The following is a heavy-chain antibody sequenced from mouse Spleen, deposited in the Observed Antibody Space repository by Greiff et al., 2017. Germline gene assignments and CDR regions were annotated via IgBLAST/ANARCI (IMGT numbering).Heavy chain of an antibody. Sequence: DVKLVESGGGLVKPGGSLKLSCAASGFTFSSYTMSWVRQTPAKRLEWVATISSGGGNTYYPDSVKGRFTISRDNARNTLYLQMSSLRSEDTAMYYCARHAYYSNYLYAMDDWGQGTSVTVSS. J-gene: IGHJ4*01. CDR1: GFTFSSYT. D-gene: IGHD2-5*01. CDR3: ARHAYYSNYLYAMDD. CDR2: ISSGGGNT. V-gene: IGHV5-9*04.